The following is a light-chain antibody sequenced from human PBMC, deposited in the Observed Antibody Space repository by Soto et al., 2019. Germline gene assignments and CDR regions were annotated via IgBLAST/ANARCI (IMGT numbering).Light chain of an antibody. CDR1: NSNFGAGFA. V-gene: IGLV1-40*01. CDR3: QSYDRSLTGPA. Sequence: QSVLTQPPSVSGAPGQRVTISCTGRNSNFGAGFAAQWYQQLPGTAPKVLIYENNKRPSGVPGRFSGSKSDTSASLAISGLQAEDEGYYYCQSYDRSLTGPAFGGGTQLTVL. J-gene: IGLJ2*01. CDR2: ENN.